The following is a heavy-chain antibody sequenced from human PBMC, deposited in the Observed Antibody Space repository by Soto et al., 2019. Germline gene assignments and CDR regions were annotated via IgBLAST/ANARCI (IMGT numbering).Heavy chain of an antibody. V-gene: IGHV1-18*01. Sequence: ASVKVSCKASGYTFTSYGISWVRQAPGQGLEWMGWISAYNGNTNYAQKLQGRVTMTTDTSTSTAYMELRGLRSDDTAVYYCARDPTYIVVVPARGMDVWGQGTTVTVSS. J-gene: IGHJ6*02. CDR1: GYTFTSYG. D-gene: IGHD2-2*01. CDR2: ISAYNGNT. CDR3: ARDPTYIVVVPARGMDV.